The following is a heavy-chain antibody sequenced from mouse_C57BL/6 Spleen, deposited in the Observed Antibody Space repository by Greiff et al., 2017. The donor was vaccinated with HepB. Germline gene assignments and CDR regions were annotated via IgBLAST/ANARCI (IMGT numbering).Heavy chain of an antibody. Sequence: EVQVVESGGGLVQPKGSLKLSCAASGFSFNTYAMNWVRQAPGKGLEWVARIRSKSNNYATYYADSVKDRFTISRDDSESMLYLQMNNLKTEDTAMYYCVLDSSGYPFAYWGQGTLVTVSA. CDR3: VLDSSGYPFAY. J-gene: IGHJ3*01. CDR1: GFSFNTYA. D-gene: IGHD3-2*02. V-gene: IGHV10-1*01. CDR2: IRSKSNNYAT.